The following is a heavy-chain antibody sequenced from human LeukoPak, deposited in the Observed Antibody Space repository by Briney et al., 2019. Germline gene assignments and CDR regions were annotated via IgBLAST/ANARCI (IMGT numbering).Heavy chain of an antibody. Sequence: ASVKVSCKASGGTFSSYAISWVRQAPGQGLEWMGGIIPIFGTANYAQKFQGRVTITADKSTSTAYMELSSLRSEDTAVYYCAASGSPVDISFDYWGQGTLVIVSS. CDR3: AASGSPVDISFDY. CDR1: GGTFSSYA. J-gene: IGHJ4*02. CDR2: IIPIFGTA. V-gene: IGHV1-69*06. D-gene: IGHD1-26*01.